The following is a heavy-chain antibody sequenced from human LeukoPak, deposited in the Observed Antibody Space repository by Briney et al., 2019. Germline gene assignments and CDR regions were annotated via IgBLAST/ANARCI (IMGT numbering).Heavy chain of an antibody. J-gene: IGHJ6*02. V-gene: IGHV3-48*03. CDR1: GFTFSSYE. D-gene: IGHD3-10*01. Sequence: PGGSLRLSCAASGFTFSSYEMNWVRQAPGKGLEWVSYISSSGSTIYYADSVKGRFTISRDNAKNSLYLQMNSLRAEDTAVYYCAREYVHGSGSLYYYYGMDVWGQGTTVTVSS. CDR3: AREYVHGSGSLYYYYGMDV. CDR2: ISSSGSTI.